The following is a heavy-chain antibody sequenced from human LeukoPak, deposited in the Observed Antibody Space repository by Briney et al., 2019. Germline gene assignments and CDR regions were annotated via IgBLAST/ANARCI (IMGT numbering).Heavy chain of an antibody. CDR2: ISWNSGII. Sequence: GRSLRLSCAASGFTFDDYAMHWVRQVPGKGLEWVSGISWNSGIIGYADSVKGRFTISRDDAKNSLYLQMNSLRAEDTALYHCAKDLDSSGYYPEYWGQGTLVTVSS. D-gene: IGHD3-22*01. V-gene: IGHV3-9*01. CDR3: AKDLDSSGYYPEY. CDR1: GFTFDDYA. J-gene: IGHJ4*02.